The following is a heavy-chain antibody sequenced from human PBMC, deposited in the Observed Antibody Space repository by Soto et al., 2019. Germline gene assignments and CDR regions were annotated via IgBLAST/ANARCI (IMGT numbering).Heavy chain of an antibody. CDR2: ISGSGGGT. D-gene: IGHD6-13*01. CDR3: AKSPTHPWQPPDY. J-gene: IGHJ4*02. Sequence: GGSLRLSCAASGFTFSSYAMSWVRQAPGKGLEWVSAISGSGGGTYYADSVKGRFTISRDNSKNTLYLQMNSLRAEDTAVYYCAKSPTHPWQPPDYWGQGTLVTVSS. V-gene: IGHV3-23*01. CDR1: GFTFSSYA.